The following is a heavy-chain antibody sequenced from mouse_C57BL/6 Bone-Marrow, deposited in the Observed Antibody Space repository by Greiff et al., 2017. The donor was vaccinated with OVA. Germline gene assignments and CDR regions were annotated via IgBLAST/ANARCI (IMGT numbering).Heavy chain of an antibody. J-gene: IGHJ1*03. CDR2: IYPGGGYT. CDR1: GYTFTNYW. Sequence: QVQLKQSGAELVRPGTSVKMSCKASGYTFTNYWIGWAKQRPGHGLEWIGDIYPGGGYTNYNEKLKGKATLTADKSSSTAYMQFSSLTSEDSAIYYCARFITTVWYFDVWGTGTTVTVSS. CDR3: ARFITTVWYFDV. D-gene: IGHD1-1*01. V-gene: IGHV1-63*01.